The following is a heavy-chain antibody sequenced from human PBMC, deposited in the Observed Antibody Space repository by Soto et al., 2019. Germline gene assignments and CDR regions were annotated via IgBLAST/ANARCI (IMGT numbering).Heavy chain of an antibody. CDR1: GGTFSSYA. Sequence: ASVKVSCKASGGTFSSYAISWVRQAPGQGLEWMGGIIPIFGTANYAQKFQGRVTITADESTSTAYMELSSLRSEDTAVYYCARESYYGSGSYPNFDYWGQGTLVTVSS. CDR2: IIPIFGTA. CDR3: ARESYYGSGSYPNFDY. V-gene: IGHV1-69*13. D-gene: IGHD3-10*01. J-gene: IGHJ4*02.